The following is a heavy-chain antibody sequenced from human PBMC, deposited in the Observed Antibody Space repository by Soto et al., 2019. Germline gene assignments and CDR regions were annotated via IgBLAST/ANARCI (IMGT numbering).Heavy chain of an antibody. Sequence: PGESLKISCKGSGYSFTSYWIGWVRQMPGKGLEWMGIIYPGDSDTRYSPSFQGQVTISADKSISTAYLQWSSLKASDTAMYYCARPVTTPSYYYYGMDVWGQGTTVPVSS. V-gene: IGHV5-51*01. J-gene: IGHJ6*02. CDR1: GYSFTSYW. CDR3: ARPVTTPSYYYYGMDV. D-gene: IGHD4-17*01. CDR2: IYPGDSDT.